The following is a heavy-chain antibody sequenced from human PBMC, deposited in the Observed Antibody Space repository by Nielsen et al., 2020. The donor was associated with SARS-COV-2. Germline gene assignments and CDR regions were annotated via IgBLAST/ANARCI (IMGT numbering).Heavy chain of an antibody. D-gene: IGHD3/OR15-3a*01. CDR2: ASSDGSKK. V-gene: IGHV3-33*05. J-gene: IGHJ5*02. CDR3: ARDLTFGAYWFDP. CDR1: GFTFSSYG. Sequence: GGSLRLSCAASGFTFSSYGIHWVRQAPGKGLEWVAVASSDGSKKYYADSVKGRFTISRDNSKNTVYLQMSSLRVEDTAVYYCARDLTFGAYWFDPWSQGTLVTVSS.